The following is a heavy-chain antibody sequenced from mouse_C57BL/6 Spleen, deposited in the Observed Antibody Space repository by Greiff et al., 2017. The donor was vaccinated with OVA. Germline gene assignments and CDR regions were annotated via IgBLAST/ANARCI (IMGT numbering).Heavy chain of an antibody. CDR2: IYPGDGDT. CDR3: ARSTYSNFFFDY. CDR1: GYAFSSSW. D-gene: IGHD2-5*01. J-gene: IGHJ2*01. V-gene: IGHV1-82*01. Sequence: QVQLQQSGPELVKPGASVKISCKASGYAFSSSWMNWVKQRPGKGLEWIGRIYPGDGDTNYNGTFKGKATLTADKSSSTAYMQLSSLTSEDSAVYFCARSTYSNFFFDYWGQGTTLTVSS.